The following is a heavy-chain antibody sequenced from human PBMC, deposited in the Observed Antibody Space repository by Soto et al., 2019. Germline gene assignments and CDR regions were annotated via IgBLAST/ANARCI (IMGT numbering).Heavy chain of an antibody. CDR3: ARGWTSGLPDGDY. D-gene: IGHD6-25*01. CDR1: GGSVSSSSYY. J-gene: IGHJ4*02. V-gene: IGHV4-61*01. CDR2: IYYSGST. Sequence: QVQLQESGPGLVKPSETLSLTCTVSGGSVSSSSYYWSWIRQPPGKGLEWIGYIYYSGSTNYNPSLKSRVTISVDTSKNQFSLKLSSVTAADTAIYYCARGWTSGLPDGDYWGQGTLVTVSS.